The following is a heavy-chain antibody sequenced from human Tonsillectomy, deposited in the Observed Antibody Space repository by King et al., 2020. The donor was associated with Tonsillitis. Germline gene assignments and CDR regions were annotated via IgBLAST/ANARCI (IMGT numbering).Heavy chain of an antibody. V-gene: IGHV5-51*01. J-gene: IGHJ4*02. CDR3: GRLGRCVYSSGWCHFDY. CDR1: GYSFTNYW. CDR2: IYPGDSDT. Sequence: VQLVESGPEVKKPGESLKLSCKGSGYSFTNYWIGWVRQMPGKGLEWMGIIYPGDSDTRYSPSFQGQVTISAGKSSSTDYLQWSSLKASDTAMYYCGRLGRCVYSSGWCHFDYGGRGTRVTVSS. D-gene: IGHD6-19*01.